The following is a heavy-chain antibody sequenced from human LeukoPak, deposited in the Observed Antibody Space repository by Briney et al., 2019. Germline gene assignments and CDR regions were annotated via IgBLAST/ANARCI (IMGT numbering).Heavy chain of an antibody. CDR2: IYTSGST. D-gene: IGHD4-17*01. Sequence: SETLSLTCTASGGSISSYYWSWIRQPAGKGLEWIRRIYTSGSTNYNPSLKSRLTISIDTSKNQFSLKLRSVTAADTAVYYCARDLITVTKGFDIWGQGTMVSVSS. CDR3: ARDLITVTKGFDI. CDR1: GGSISSYY. J-gene: IGHJ3*02. V-gene: IGHV4-4*07.